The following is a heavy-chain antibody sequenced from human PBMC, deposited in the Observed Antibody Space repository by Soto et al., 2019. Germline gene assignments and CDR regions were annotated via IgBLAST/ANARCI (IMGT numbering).Heavy chain of an antibody. CDR1: GFTFDKCW. D-gene: IGHD3-16*01. J-gene: IGHJ4*02. Sequence: VGSLRLSCAASGFTFDKCWMSWFRQAPGKGLELVANIKEDGSERNYVDSVKGRFTVSRDNAKNSLYLQMNNLRAEDTAVYYCVGPLRSSDYWGQGTLVTVSS. CDR3: VGPLRSSDY. V-gene: IGHV3-7*01. CDR2: IKEDGSER.